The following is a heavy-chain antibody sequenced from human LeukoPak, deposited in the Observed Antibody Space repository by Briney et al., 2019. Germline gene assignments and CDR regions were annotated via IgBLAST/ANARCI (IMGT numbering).Heavy chain of an antibody. CDR2: ISWNSGSI. V-gene: IGHV3-9*01. J-gene: IGHJ4*02. D-gene: IGHD3-22*01. Sequence: GRSLRLSCAASGFTFDDYAMHWVRQAPGKGLEWVSGISWNSGSIGYADSVKGRFTISRDNAKNSLYLQMNSLRAEDTALYYCAKAQRNYYDSWDIDYWGQGTLVTVPS. CDR1: GFTFDDYA. CDR3: AKAQRNYYDSWDIDY.